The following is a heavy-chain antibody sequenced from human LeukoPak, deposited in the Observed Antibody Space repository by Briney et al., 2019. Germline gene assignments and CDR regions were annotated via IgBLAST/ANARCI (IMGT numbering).Heavy chain of an antibody. D-gene: IGHD6-6*01. V-gene: IGHV4-61*02. J-gene: IGHJ6*04. CDR2: IYTSGST. CDR3: ARAYGSSPMDV. Sequence: SQTLSLTCTVSGGSISSGSYYWSWIRQPAGKGLEWIGRIYTSGSTNYNPSLKSRVTISVDTSKNQFSLKLSSVTAADTAVYYCARAYGSSPMDVWGKGPRSPSPQ. CDR1: GGSISSGSYY.